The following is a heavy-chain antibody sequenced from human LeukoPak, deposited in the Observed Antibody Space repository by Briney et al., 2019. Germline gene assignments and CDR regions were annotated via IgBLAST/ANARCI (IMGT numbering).Heavy chain of an antibody. J-gene: IGHJ4*02. CDR1: GCRFTSYG. CDR2: ISAYNGNT. Sequence: AAVKVFCKGAGCRFTSYGISWVRPAPGQGLEWMGWISAYNGNTNYAQKLQGRVTMTPDTSTSTAYMELRSLRSDDTAVYYCARDGIVGAKYGVYWGQGTLVTVSS. CDR3: ARDGIVGAKYGVY. D-gene: IGHD1-26*01. V-gene: IGHV1-18*01.